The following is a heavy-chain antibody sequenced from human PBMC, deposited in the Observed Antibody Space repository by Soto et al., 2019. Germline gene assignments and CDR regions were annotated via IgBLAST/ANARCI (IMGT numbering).Heavy chain of an antibody. CDR2: ISSVGSI. J-gene: IGHJ6*02. Sequence: GGSLRLSCAASGVTFCSYSMSWVRQAPGKGLEWVSYISSVGSIYYADSVKGRFTISRDNAKNSLYLQMNSLRDEDTAVYHCARLPSPYYYYGMDVWGQGTTVTVSS. V-gene: IGHV3-48*02. CDR3: ARLPSPYYYYGMDV. CDR1: GVTFCSYS.